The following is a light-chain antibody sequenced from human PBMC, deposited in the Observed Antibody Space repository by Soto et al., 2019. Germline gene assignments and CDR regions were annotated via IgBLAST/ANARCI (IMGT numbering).Light chain of an antibody. CDR3: QQYNSYLT. Sequence: DIQMTQSPATLSASVGDRVTITCRARQSISRWLAWYQQKPGKAPKLLIYDASILESGVLSRFSGSGSATEITLTISSLHPDDVATYYRQQYNSYLTFGQGTKVDIK. CDR1: QSISRW. CDR2: DAS. V-gene: IGKV1-5*01. J-gene: IGKJ1*01.